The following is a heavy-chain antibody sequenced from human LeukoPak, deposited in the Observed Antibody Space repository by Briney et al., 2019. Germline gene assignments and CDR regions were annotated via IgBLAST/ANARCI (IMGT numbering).Heavy chain of an antibody. CDR1: GYTFTGYY. CDR3: ARGDTAMSYFDY. CDR2: INPNSGGT. D-gene: IGHD5-18*01. V-gene: IGHV1-2*02. J-gene: IGHJ4*02. Sequence: ASVKVSCKASGYTFTGYYMHWVRQAPGQGLEWLGWINPNSGGTNYAQKFQGRVTMTRDTSISTAYMELSRLRSDDTAVYYCARGDTAMSYFDYWGQGTLVTVSS.